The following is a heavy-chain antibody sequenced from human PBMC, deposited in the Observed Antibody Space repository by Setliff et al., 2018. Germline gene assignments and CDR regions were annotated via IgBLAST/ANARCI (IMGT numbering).Heavy chain of an antibody. CDR3: ARGGVAAAGRKGVFEH. CDR2: IIPIFDTR. J-gene: IGHJ4*02. CDR1: GGTFSSYT. V-gene: IGHV1-69*13. Sequence: SVKVSCQASGGTFSSYTITWVRQAPGQGLEWMGGIIPIFDTRNYAQKFQGRVNITADESTSTAYMELSSLRSDDTAIYYCARGGVAAAGRKGVFEHWGQGTLVTVSS. D-gene: IGHD6-13*01.